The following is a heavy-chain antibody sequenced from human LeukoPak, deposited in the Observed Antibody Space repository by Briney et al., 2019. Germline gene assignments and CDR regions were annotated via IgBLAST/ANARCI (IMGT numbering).Heavy chain of an antibody. CDR2: IRQDGGEK. V-gene: IGHV3-7*01. CDR1: GFTFSSYW. CDR3: ARDFVVGPQKWSWFDP. Sequence: GGSLRLSCAVSGFTFSSYWMNWVRQAPGKGLEWVASIRQDGGEKAYVDSVKGRFTISRDNTKNSLYLQMNSLRAEDTAVYYCARDFVVGPQKWSWFDPWGQGTLVTVSS. J-gene: IGHJ5*02. D-gene: IGHD2-15*01.